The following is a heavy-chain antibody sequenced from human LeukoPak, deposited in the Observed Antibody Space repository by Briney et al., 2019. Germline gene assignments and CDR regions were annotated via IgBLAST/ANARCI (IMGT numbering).Heavy chain of an antibody. Sequence: SETLSLTCAVYGGSFSGYYWSWIRQPPGKGLEWIGEINHSGSTNYNPSLKSRVTISVDTSKNQFSLKLSSVTAADTAVYYCARRYDFWSGYYGARYYYYYMDVWGKGTTVTVSS. CDR1: GGSFSGYY. CDR2: INHSGST. CDR3: ARRYDFWSGYYGARYYYYYMDV. V-gene: IGHV4-34*01. J-gene: IGHJ6*03. D-gene: IGHD3-3*01.